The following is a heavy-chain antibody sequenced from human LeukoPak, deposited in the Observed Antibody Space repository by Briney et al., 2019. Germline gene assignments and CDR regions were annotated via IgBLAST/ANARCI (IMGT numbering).Heavy chain of an antibody. CDR1: GFSFSTYG. Sequence: GGSLRLSCAGSGFSFSTYGLHWVRQAPGKGLEWVAFIRYDGSNKYYADSVKGRFTISRDNSKSTLYLQVNSLRAEDTAVYYCAKDPDYWGQGTLVTVSS. J-gene: IGHJ4*02. CDR2: IRYDGSNK. CDR3: AKDPDY. V-gene: IGHV3-30*02.